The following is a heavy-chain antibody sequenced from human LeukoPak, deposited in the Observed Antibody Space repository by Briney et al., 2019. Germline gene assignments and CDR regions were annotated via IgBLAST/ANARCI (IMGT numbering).Heavy chain of an antibody. J-gene: IGHJ4*02. CDR2: ISSSSGYI. D-gene: IGHD2-2*01. V-gene: IGHV3-21*01. CDR1: GFTFSPYS. CDR3: ARSKWSSTNLMPPYFDY. Sequence: GSLRLSCAASGFTFSPYSMNWVRQAPGKGLEWVSSISSSSGYIYYADSVKGRFTISRDNAKNSLCLQMNSLRAEDTAVYYCARSKWSSTNLMPPYFDYWGQGTLVTVSS.